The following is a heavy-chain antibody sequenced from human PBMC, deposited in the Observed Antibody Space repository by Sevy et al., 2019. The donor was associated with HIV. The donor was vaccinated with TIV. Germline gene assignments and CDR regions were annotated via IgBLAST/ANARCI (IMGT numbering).Heavy chain of an antibody. CDR2: IYTSGST. J-gene: IGHJ6*02. V-gene: IGHV4-4*07. CDR1: GGSFSGYY. Sequence: SETLSLTCAVYGGSFSGYYWNWIRQSPGKGLEWIGRIYTSGSTNYNPSLKSRVTMSVDTSKNQFSLKLSSVTAADTAVYYCARDDIVVVPAAIQGYYYYGMDVWGQGTTVTVSS. CDR3: ARDDIVVVPAAIQGYYYYGMDV. D-gene: IGHD2-2*02.